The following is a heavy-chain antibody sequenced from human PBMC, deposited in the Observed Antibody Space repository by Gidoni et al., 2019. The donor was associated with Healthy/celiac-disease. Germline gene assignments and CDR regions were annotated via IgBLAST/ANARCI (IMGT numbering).Heavy chain of an antibody. J-gene: IGHJ5*02. CDR3: ARHDGAAAGFFDP. CDR2: IYYSGST. CDR1: GGSISSSSYY. V-gene: IGHV4-39*01. Sequence: QLQLQESGPGLVKPSETLSLTRTVPGGSISSSSYYWGWIRQPPGKGLEWIGSIYYSGSTYYNPSLKSRVTISVDTSKNQFSLKLSSVTAAETAVYYCARHDGAAAGFFDPWGQGTLVTVSS. D-gene: IGHD6-13*01.